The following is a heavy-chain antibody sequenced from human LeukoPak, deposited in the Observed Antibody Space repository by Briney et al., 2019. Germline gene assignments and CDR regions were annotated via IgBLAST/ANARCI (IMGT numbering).Heavy chain of an antibody. D-gene: IGHD3-10*01. J-gene: IGHJ6*03. CDR2: IYHSGST. V-gene: IGHV4-38-2*02. CDR1: GYSISSGYY. CDR3: ARGPTMVRGVIMKHYYYYYMDV. Sequence: PSETLSLTCTVSGYSISSGYYWGWIRQPPGKGLEWIGSIYHSGSTYYNPSLKSRVTISGDTSKNQFSLKLSSVTAADTAVYYCARGPTMVRGVIMKHYYYYYMDVWGKGTTVTVSS.